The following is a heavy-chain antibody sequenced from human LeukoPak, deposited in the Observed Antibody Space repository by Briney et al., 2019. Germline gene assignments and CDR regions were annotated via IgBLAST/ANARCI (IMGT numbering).Heavy chain of an antibody. V-gene: IGHV4-34*01. D-gene: IGHD3-9*01. CDR3: AREPAYYDILTGYWGSVDY. CDR1: GGSFSGYY. J-gene: IGHJ4*02. CDR2: INPSGST. Sequence: SETLSLTCAVYGGSFSGYYWSWIRHPPGKGLEWIGEINPSGSTNYNPTLKRRVTISVDTSKNQFSLKLSAVTAADTAVYYCAREPAYYDILTGYWGSVDYWGQGTLVTVSS.